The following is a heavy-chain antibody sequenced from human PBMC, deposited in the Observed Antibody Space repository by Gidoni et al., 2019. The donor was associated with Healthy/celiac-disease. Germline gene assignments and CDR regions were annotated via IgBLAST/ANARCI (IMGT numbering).Heavy chain of an antibody. CDR2: ISWNSGSI. J-gene: IGHJ4*02. V-gene: IGHV3-9*01. Sequence: GFTFAAYAMHWVRQAPGKGLEWVSGISWNSGSIGYADSVKGRFTISRDNAKNSLYLQMNSLRAEDTALYYCAKDMKGYSSGPIDYWGQGTLVTVSS. CDR3: AKDMKGYSSGPIDY. D-gene: IGHD6-19*01. CDR1: GFTFAAYA.